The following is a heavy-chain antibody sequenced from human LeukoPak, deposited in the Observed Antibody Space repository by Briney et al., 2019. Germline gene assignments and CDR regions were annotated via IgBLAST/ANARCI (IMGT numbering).Heavy chain of an antibody. V-gene: IGHV1-2*02. CDR3: ARTSWIQLWLLFDY. CDR1: GYTFTGYY. Sequence: ASVKVSCKASGYTFTGYYMHWVRQAPGQGLEWMGWINPNSGCTNYAQKFQGRVTMTRDTSISTAYMELSRLRSDDTAVCYCARTSWIQLWLLFDYWGQGTLVTVSS. D-gene: IGHD5-18*01. CDR2: INPNSGCT. J-gene: IGHJ4*02.